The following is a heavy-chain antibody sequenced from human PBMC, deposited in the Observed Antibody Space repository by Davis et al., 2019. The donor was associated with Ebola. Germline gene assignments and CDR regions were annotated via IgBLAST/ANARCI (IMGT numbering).Heavy chain of an antibody. CDR1: GFTFSNYA. Sequence: PGGSLRLSCAASGFTFSNYAMSWVRQAPGKGLEWVSAISGNGGSTYYTGSVTGRFTTSRDNSKNTLYLQMNSLRAEDSAVYYCAKGSAEEWLLSFSLFDYWGQGTLVTVSS. CDR2: ISGNGGST. CDR3: AKGSAEEWLLSFSLFDY. V-gene: IGHV3-23*01. D-gene: IGHD3-3*01. J-gene: IGHJ4*02.